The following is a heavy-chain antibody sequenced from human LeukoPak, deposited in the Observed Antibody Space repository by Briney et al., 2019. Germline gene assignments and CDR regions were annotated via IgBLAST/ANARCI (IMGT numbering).Heavy chain of an antibody. CDR3: ARDDWNGAFDI. V-gene: IGHV3-13*05. Sequence: PGGSLRLSCAGSGFTFSNYDMHWVRQATGKGLEWVSGINTAGDPYYPGSVKGRFTISRENAKNSLYPQMNSLRDGDTAVYYCARDDWNGAFDIWGRGTMVTVSS. J-gene: IGHJ3*02. CDR2: INTAGDP. CDR1: GFTFSNYD. D-gene: IGHD1-1*01.